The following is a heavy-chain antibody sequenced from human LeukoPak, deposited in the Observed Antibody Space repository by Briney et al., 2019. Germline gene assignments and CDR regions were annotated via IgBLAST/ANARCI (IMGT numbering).Heavy chain of an antibody. CDR2: INSAGIST. D-gene: IGHD6-13*01. CDR3: ARDIAAAVDY. CDR1: GFTFSSYW. V-gene: IGHV3-74*01. J-gene: IGHJ4*02. Sequence: PGGSLRLSCTVSGFTFSSYWMHWVRQVQGKGLVWVSRINSAGISTNYADSVKGRFTIARDNAKSTLYLQMNSLRAEDTAIYYCARDIAAAVDYWGQGTLVTVSS.